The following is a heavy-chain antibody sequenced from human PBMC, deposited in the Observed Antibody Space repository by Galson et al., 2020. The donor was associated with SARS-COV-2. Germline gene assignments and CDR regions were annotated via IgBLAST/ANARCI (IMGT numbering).Heavy chain of an antibody. CDR3: ARGPPEPTYYYDSRFSDYFDY. V-gene: IGHV3-11*01. CDR1: GFPFSDHY. D-gene: IGHD3-22*01. J-gene: IGHJ4*02. CDR2: TKSNGGRI. Sequence: KIGESLKISCAASGFPFSDHYMAWIRQAPGKGLEWASYTKSNGGRIYYANPGKGRFTISRDNAKNSLYLQMNSLRAEDTAVYFCARGPPEPTYYYDSRFSDYFDYWGQGILVTVSS.